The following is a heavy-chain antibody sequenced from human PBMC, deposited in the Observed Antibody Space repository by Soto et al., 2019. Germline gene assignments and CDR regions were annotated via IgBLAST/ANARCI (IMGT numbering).Heavy chain of an antibody. CDR3: AQSTHVRSATFDP. D-gene: IGHD3-3*01. CDR2: IFYTGVT. J-gene: IGHJ5*02. V-gene: IGHV4-59*08. Sequence: LSLTCTVSGGSISNFYWNWIRQPPGKGLEWIGHIFYTGVTNYNPSLKSRVTISVDTSENQFSLKLNSVTAADTAVYYCAQSTHVRSATFDPWGQGTLVTVSS. CDR1: GGSISNFY.